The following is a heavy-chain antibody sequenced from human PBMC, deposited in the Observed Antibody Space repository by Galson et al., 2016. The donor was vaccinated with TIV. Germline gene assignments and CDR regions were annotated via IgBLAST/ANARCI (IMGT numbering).Heavy chain of an antibody. J-gene: IGHJ3*01. CDR3: ARRIAMTTITGGVDAYDV. D-gene: IGHD5-24*01. CDR2: VYPRDSDA. Sequence: SGAEVKKPGESLKISCKGSGYNFATYWIGWVRQMPGKGLEWMGKVYPRDSDARYSPSFKDQVTFSGDTSTNTAYLQWLNLKASDSGIYYCARRIAMTTITGGVDAYDVWGQGTMVTVSS. V-gene: IGHV5-51*01. CDR1: GYNFATYW.